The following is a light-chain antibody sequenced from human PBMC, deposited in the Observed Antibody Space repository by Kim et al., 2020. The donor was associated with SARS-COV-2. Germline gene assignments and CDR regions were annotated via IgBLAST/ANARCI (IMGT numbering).Light chain of an antibody. J-gene: IGKJ2*01. CDR1: QSVLYSSNNKNY. CDR3: QQYYGPPYT. Sequence: RATINCKSSQSVLYSSNNKNYLAWYQQKPGQPPKLLIYWASTRESGVPDRFSGSGSGTDFTLTISSLQAEDVAVYYCQQYYGPPYTFDQGTKLEIK. V-gene: IGKV4-1*01. CDR2: WAS.